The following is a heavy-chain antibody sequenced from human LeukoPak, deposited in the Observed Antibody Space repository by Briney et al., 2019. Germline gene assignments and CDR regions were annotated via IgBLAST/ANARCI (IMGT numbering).Heavy chain of an antibody. D-gene: IGHD3-10*02. J-gene: IGHJ4*02. CDR1: GDSVSSNSAA. V-gene: IGHV6-1*01. CDR3: ARDMFGYYFDY. CDR2: TYYRSKWYN. Sequence: SQTLSLTCAISGDSVSSNSAAWYWIRQSPSRGLEWLGRTYYRSKWYNEYAVSVKSRITINPDTSKNHFSLQLSSLTPEDTAVYYCARDMFGYYFDYWGQGALVTVSS.